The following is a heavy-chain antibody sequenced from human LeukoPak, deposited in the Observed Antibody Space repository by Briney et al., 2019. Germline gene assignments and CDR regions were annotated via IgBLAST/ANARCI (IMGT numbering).Heavy chain of an antibody. V-gene: IGHV3-15*01. D-gene: IGHD3-9*01. CDR2: IKSKTDGGTT. J-gene: IGHJ4*02. Sequence: GGSLRLSCAASGFTFSSYGMHWVRQAPGKGLEWVGRIKSKTDGGTTDYAAPVKGRFTISRDDSKNTLYLQMNSLKTEDTAVYYCTTNYDILTAFDYWGQGTLVTVSS. CDR1: GFTFSSYG. CDR3: TTNYDILTAFDY.